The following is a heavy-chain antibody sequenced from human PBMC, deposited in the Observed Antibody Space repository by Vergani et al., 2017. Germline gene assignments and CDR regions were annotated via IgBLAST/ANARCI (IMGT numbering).Heavy chain of an antibody. D-gene: IGHD1/OR15-1a*01. CDR2: ISSSSTYK. J-gene: IGHJ3*02. V-gene: IGHV3-21*01. CDR3: ATGYNWNMDAFDI. Sequence: EVLLVESGGGLVKPGGSLRLSCAVSGFTFSSYSMNWVRQAPGKGLEWVSSISSSSTYKYYADSVKGRFTISRDNAKNSLYLQMNSLRAEDTAIYYCATGYNWNMDAFDIWGQGTMVIVSS. CDR1: GFTFSSYS.